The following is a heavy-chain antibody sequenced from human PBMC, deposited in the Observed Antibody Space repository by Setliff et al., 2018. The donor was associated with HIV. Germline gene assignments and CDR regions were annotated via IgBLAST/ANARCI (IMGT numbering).Heavy chain of an antibody. J-gene: IGHJ6*02. D-gene: IGHD1-26*01. CDR1: GFTVDNYG. V-gene: IGHV3-74*01. CDR2: INADGSIT. CDR3: ARPTNIDTLYYGSQTFYMYYYGLDV. Sequence: PGGSLRLSCAASGFTVDNYGMSWVRQSPGKGLVWVSRINADGSITDYADSVKGRFTISRDNAKNSLYLQMNSLRADDTAVYFCARPTNIDTLYYGSQTFYMYYYGLDVWGQGTTVTVSS.